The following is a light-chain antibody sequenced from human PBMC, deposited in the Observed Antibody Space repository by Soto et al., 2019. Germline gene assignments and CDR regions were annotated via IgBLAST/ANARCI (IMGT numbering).Light chain of an antibody. CDR2: DAS. CDR3: QQYDNSMT. CDR1: QSVSSY. V-gene: IGKV3-11*01. J-gene: IGKJ4*01. Sequence: EIVLTQSPATLSLSPWERATLSCRASQSVSSYLAWYQQKPGQAPRLLIYDASNRATGIPDRFRGSGSGTDFTLTISSLEPEDFAVYFCQQYDNSMTFGGGTKVDIK.